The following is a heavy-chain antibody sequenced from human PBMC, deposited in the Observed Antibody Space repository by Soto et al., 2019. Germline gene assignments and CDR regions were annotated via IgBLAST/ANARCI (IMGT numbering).Heavy chain of an antibody. Sequence: SETLSLTCTVSGGSISTYYWSWIRQPAGKGLEWIGRISTSGSTSYNPSLKSRVTMSLDTSKKQFSLKVSPVTAADTAVYYCETFIAAAGFDHWGPGTLVTVSS. J-gene: IGHJ4*02. D-gene: IGHD6-13*01. V-gene: IGHV4-4*07. CDR2: ISTSGST. CDR1: GGSISTYY. CDR3: ETFIAAAGFDH.